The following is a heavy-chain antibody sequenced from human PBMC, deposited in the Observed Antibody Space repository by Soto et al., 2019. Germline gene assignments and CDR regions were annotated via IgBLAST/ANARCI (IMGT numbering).Heavy chain of an antibody. J-gene: IGHJ4*02. V-gene: IGHV3-33*01. CDR3: AAAPVGPDGY. CDR2: IWYDGSNK. Sequence: GGSLSLSCAASGFTFSSYGMHWVRQAPGKGLEWVAVIWYDGSNKYYADSVKGRFTISRDNSKNTLYLQMNSLRAEDTAVYYCAAAPVGPDGYWGQGTLVTVSS. CDR1: GFTFSSYG.